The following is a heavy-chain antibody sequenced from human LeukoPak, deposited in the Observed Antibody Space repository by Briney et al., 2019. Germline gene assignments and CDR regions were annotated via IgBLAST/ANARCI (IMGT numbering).Heavy chain of an antibody. J-gene: IGHJ4*02. V-gene: IGHV1-18*01. D-gene: IGHD4-17*01. CDR1: GGTFSSYA. Sequence: GASVKVSCKASGGTFSSYAISWVRQAPGQGLEWMGWISAYNGNTNYAQKLQGRVAMTTDTSTSTAYMELRSLRSDDTAVYYCARESMWTTVTTPLDYWGQGTLVTVSS. CDR2: ISAYNGNT. CDR3: ARESMWTTVTTPLDY.